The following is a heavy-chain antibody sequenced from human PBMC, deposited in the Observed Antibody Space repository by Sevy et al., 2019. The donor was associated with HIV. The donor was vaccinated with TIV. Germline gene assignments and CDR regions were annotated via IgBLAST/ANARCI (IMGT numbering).Heavy chain of an antibody. Sequence: ASVKVSCNVSGYRLSELSTYWVRQTPAKGLEGMGGFDPEYDDPIYPQNFQGRVTMTEDTSTDTVYMELSSLTSEDTAVYYCATLIVGTGYLRIWGPGTLVTVSS. CDR3: ATLIVGTGYLRI. D-gene: IGHD1-26*01. J-gene: IGHJ4*02. V-gene: IGHV1-24*01. CDR2: FDPEYDDP. CDR1: GYRLSELS.